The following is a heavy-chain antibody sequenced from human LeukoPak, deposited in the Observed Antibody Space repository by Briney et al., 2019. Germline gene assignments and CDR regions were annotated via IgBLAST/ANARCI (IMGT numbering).Heavy chain of an antibody. CDR1: GFTFSGSA. J-gene: IGHJ6*03. V-gene: IGHV3-73*01. Sequence: GGSLRLSCAASGFTFSGSAMHWVRQASGKGLEWVGRIRSKANSYATAYAASVKGRFTISRDDSKNTAYLQMNSLKTEDAAVYYCTRRGYYYMDVWGKGTTVTVSS. CDR3: TRRGYYYMDV. CDR2: IRSKANSYAT.